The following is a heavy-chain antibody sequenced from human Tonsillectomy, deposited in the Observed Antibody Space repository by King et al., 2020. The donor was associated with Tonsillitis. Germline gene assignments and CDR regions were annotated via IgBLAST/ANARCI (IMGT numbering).Heavy chain of an antibody. J-gene: IGHJ4*02. Sequence: VQLVESGGGLVQPGGSLRLSCAASGFTFSTYTMSWVRQAPGKGLEWVSALSGSGGNTYYADSVKGRFTITRDNSKNTLYLQMNSLRAEDTAVYYCAKLCSQYLVQQGDYWGRGTLVTVSS. D-gene: IGHD6-13*01. V-gene: IGHV3-23*04. CDR2: LSGSGGNT. CDR3: AKLCSQYLVQQGDY. CDR1: GFTFSTYT.